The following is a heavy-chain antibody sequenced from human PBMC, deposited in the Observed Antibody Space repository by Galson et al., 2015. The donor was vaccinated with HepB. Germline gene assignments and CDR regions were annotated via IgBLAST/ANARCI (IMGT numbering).Heavy chain of an antibody. J-gene: IGHJ4*02. CDR1: GFAFSGYW. Sequence: SLRLSCAASGFAFSGYWMHWVRQAPGKGLMWVSRINSDGTTINYADSVKGRFTISRDNSKNTLYLQMNSLRAEDTGFYYCATAGSYRFDYWCQGTLATVSS. D-gene: IGHD6-6*01. CDR2: INSDGTTI. V-gene: IGHV3-74*01. CDR3: ATAGSYRFDY.